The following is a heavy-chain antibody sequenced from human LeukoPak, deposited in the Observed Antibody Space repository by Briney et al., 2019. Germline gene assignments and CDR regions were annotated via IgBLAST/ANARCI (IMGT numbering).Heavy chain of an antibody. D-gene: IGHD5-18*01. CDR3: ATSPDTAMVTYYFDY. V-gene: IGHV3-21*01. Sequence: KPGGSLRLSCAASGFTFSSYSMNWVRQAPGKGLEWVSSISGSSSYIYYADSVKGRFTISRDNARNSLYLQMNSLRAEDTAVYYCATSPDTAMVTYYFDYWGQGTLVTVSS. CDR2: ISGSSSYI. CDR1: GFTFSSYS. J-gene: IGHJ4*02.